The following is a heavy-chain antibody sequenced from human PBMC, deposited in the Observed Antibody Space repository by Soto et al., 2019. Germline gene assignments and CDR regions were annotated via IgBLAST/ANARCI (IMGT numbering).Heavy chain of an antibody. V-gene: IGHV3-48*03. CDR2: ISSSGSTI. CDR3: ARGGSRGLRFSRNYFDY. Sequence: EVQLVESGGGLVQPGGSLRLSCAASGFTFSSYEMNWVRQAPGKGLEWGSYISSSGSTIYYADSVKGRFTISRDNAKKSLYLQMNSLRAEDTAVYYCARGGSRGLRFSRNYFDYWGQGTLVTVSS. CDR1: GFTFSSYE. J-gene: IGHJ4*02. D-gene: IGHD5-12*01.